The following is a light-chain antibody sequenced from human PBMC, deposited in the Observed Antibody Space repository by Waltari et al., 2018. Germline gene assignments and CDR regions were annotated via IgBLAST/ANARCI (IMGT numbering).Light chain of an antibody. J-gene: IGKJ1*01. V-gene: IGKV1-5*03. Sequence: DIQMTQSPSTLSASVGDRVTITCRASQSLNNWLAWFQQKPGKATKVLIYKASILESGVPSRFSGSVSGTEFTLTISSLQPDDFGSYYCQQYQKSPWTFGQGTKVEIK. CDR2: KAS. CDR1: QSLNNW. CDR3: QQYQKSPWT.